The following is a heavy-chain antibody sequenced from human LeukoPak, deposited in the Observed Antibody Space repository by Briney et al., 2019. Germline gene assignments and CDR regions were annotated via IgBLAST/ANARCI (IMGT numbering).Heavy chain of an antibody. J-gene: IGHJ4*02. V-gene: IGHV1-18*01. CDR1: GYTFTSSY. Sequence: ASVKVSCKASGYTFTSSYINWVRQAPGQGLEWMEWVSAYNGKTSYVQNFQGRVTMTTDSSTNTAYMDLTSLTSDDTAVYYCARGGTYYPCIDYWGQGTLVTVSS. CDR2: VSAYNGKT. D-gene: IGHD1-26*01. CDR3: ARGGTYYPCIDY.